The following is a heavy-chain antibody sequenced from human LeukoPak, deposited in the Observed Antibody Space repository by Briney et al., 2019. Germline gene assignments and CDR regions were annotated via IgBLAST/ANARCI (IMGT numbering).Heavy chain of an antibody. V-gene: IGHV3-33*01. D-gene: IGHD4-17*01. Sequence: GGSLRLSCAASGFTFSSYGMHWVRQAPGKGLEWVAVIWYDGSNKYYADSVKGRFTISRDNSKNTLYLQMNSLRAEDTAVYYCARDHTVTRDFGYWGQGTLVTVSS. J-gene: IGHJ4*02. CDR2: IWYDGSNK. CDR3: ARDHTVTRDFGY. CDR1: GFTFSSYG.